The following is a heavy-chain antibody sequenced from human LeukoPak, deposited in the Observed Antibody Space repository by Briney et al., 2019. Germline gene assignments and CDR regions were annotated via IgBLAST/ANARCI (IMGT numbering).Heavy chain of an antibody. D-gene: IGHD6-13*01. J-gene: IGHJ4*02. CDR3: AKDSTRTAALDY. CDR2: IRYDGSNK. Sequence: PGGSLRLSCAASGFTFSSYGMHWVRQAPGKGLEWVAFIRYDGSNKYYADSVKGRFTISRDNSKNTLHLQMNSLRAEDTAVYYCAKDSTRTAALDYWGQGTLVTVSS. CDR1: GFTFSSYG. V-gene: IGHV3-30*02.